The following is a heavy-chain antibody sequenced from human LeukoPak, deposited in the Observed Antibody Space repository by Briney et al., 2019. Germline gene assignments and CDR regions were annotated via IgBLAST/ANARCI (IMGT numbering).Heavy chain of an antibody. CDR2: INPNSGGT. CDR3: AREGKYYYDSSGYYYGGPDAFDI. CDR1: GYTFTGYY. Sequence: ASVKVSCKASGYTFTGYYMHWVRQAPGQGLEWMGWINPNSGGTNYAQKFQGRVTMTRDTSISTAYMELSRLRSDDTAVYYCAREGKYYYDSSGYYYGGPDAFDIWGQGTMVTVSS. V-gene: IGHV1-2*02. J-gene: IGHJ3*02. D-gene: IGHD3-22*01.